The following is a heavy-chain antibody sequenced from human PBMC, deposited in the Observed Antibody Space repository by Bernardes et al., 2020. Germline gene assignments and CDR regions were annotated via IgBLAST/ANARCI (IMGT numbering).Heavy chain of an antibody. CDR1: GGSISSYY. J-gene: IGHJ5*02. Sequence: SETLSLTCTVSGGSISSYYWSWIRQPPGKGLEWIGYIYYSGSTNYNPSLKSRVTISVDTSKNQFSLKLSSVTAADTAVYYCARGGGPLGGYGGEKYNWFDPWGQGTLVTVSS. CDR3: ARGGGPLGGYGGEKYNWFDP. D-gene: IGHD6-25*01. CDR2: IYYSGST. V-gene: IGHV4-59*01.